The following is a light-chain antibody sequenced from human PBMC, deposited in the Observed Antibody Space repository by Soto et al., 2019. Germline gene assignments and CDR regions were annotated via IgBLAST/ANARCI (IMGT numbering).Light chain of an antibody. V-gene: IGLV2-14*02. CDR3: SSYTNINTRACV. CDR2: EGS. Sequence: QSALIQPASVCGSPGQSITISCTGASSDVGSYNLVSWYQRHPGKAPQPIFYEGSKRPSGVSNRFSGSKSGNTASLTISGLQAEDEAEYYCSSYTNINTRACVFGTGTKLTVL. CDR1: SSDVGSYNL. J-gene: IGLJ1*01.